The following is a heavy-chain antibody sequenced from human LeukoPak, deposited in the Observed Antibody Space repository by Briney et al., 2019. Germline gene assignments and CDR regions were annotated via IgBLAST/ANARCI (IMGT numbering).Heavy chain of an antibody. CDR3: ARRLSDFWGGYYFDY. V-gene: IGHV4-34*01. CDR2: INHSGST. J-gene: IGHJ4*02. Sequence: NPSETLSLTCAVYGGSFSGYYWSWIRQPPGKGLEWIGEINHSGSTNYNPSLKSRVTISVDTSKNQFSLNLSSVTAADTAVYYCARRLSDFWGGYYFDYWGQGTLVTVSS. CDR1: GGSFSGYY. D-gene: IGHD3-3*01.